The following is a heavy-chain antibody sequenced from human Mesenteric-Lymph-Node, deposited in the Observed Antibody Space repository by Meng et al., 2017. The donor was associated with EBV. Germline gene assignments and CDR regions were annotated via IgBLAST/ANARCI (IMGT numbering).Heavy chain of an antibody. D-gene: IGHD3-22*01. V-gene: IGHV4-4*02. J-gene: IGHJ4*02. CDR2: VYHSGST. Sequence: QVQLQASGPGLVKPSGTLSLTCAVSVASISGPNWWSWVRQPPGKGLEWIGEVYHSGSTNYNPSLKSRVSMSVDTSKNHFSLKLTSVTAADTAMYYCAEVLNGYYYFDYWGQGTLVTVSS. CDR3: AEVLNGYYYFDY. CDR1: VASISGPNW.